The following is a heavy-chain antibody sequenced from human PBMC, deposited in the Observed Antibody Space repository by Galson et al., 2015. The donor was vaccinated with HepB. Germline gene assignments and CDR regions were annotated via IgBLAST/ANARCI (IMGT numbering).Heavy chain of an antibody. V-gene: IGHV3-53*01. CDR1: GFTVISKY. J-gene: IGHJ6*02. Sequence: SLRLSCAASGFTVISKYMSWVRQAPGRGLEWVSIIYSGGSTYYTDSVMGRFTISRDNSQNTLYLQKNSLRAEDTAVYYCARWRDGHNSPMDVWGQGTTVTVSS. D-gene: IGHD5-24*01. CDR2: IYSGGST. CDR3: ARWRDGHNSPMDV.